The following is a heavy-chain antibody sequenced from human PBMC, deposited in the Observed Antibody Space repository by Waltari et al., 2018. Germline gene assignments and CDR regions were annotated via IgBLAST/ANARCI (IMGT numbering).Heavy chain of an antibody. CDR2: IDPNNGGT. CDR3: ARSDDFWSGYPYYFDY. D-gene: IGHD3-3*01. J-gene: IGHJ4*02. Sequence: QVQLVQSGAEVKKPGASVKVPCKASGSTFSGHYIHWVRQAPGQGLEWMGWIDPNNGGTTFAQNFQGRVTMARDTSISTAYMELSRLKSDDTAVYYCARSDDFWSGYPYYFDYWGQGALVTVSS. V-gene: IGHV1-2*02. CDR1: GSTFSGHY.